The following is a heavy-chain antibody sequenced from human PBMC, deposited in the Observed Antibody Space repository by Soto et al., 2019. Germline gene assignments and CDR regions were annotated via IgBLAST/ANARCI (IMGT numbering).Heavy chain of an antibody. V-gene: IGHV2-5*02. J-gene: IGHJ5*01. CDR2: IYWDDDR. CDR1: GFSLTTSGVG. Sequence: QITLKESGPTLVEPTQTLTLTCSFSGFSLTTSGVGVGWLRRAPGKALECLGIIYWDDDRRYNPSLKDRLTITKDTSKNQLILSMTDTEPVDTATYYCAHGVSYSTSWYAGWFDSWGQGTLVTVS. D-gene: IGHD6-13*01. CDR3: AHGVSYSTSWYAGWFDS.